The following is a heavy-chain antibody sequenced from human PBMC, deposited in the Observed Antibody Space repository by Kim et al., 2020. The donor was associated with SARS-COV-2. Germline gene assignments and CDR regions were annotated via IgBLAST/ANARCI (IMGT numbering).Heavy chain of an antibody. Sequence: GGSLRLSCAASEFTLSNYAMSWVRQAPGKGLEWVSGISGSGGSTYYADSVKGRFTISRDNSKNTLYLQMNSPRAEDTAVYYCAKRTFMDFWGQGTTVTAS. J-gene: IGHJ6*02. V-gene: IGHV3-23*01. CDR2: ISGSGGST. CDR3: AKRTFMDF. CDR1: EFTLSNYA.